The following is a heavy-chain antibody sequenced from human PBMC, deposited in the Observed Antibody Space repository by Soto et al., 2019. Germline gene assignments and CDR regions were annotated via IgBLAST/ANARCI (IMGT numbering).Heavy chain of an antibody. CDR1: GGSISSGDYY. J-gene: IGHJ4*02. V-gene: IGHV4-30-4*01. CDR2: IYYSGST. D-gene: IGHD5-18*01. Sequence: QVQLQESGPGLVKPSQTLSLTCTVSGGSISSGDYYWSWIRQPPGKGLEWIGYIYYSGSTYYNPSLKSRVTISVDTSKNPFSLKLTSVTAADTAVYYCARVQGGGGAMVHNYWGQGTLVTVSS. CDR3: ARVQGGGGAMVHNY.